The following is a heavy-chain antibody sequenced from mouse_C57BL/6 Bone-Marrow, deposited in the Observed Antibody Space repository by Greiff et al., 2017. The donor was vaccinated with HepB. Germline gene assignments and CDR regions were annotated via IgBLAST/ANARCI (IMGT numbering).Heavy chain of an antibody. D-gene: IGHD1-1*01. CDR3: ARGDYYGSSYDYYAMDY. J-gene: IGHJ4*01. V-gene: IGHV1-75*01. CDR1: GYTFTDYY. Sequence: QVHVKQSGPELVKPGASVKISCKASGYTFTDYYINWVKQRPGQGLEWIGWIFPGSGSTYYNEKFKGKATLTVDKSSSTAYMLLSSLTSEDSAVYFCARGDYYGSSYDYYAMDYWGQGTSVTVSS. CDR2: IFPGSGST.